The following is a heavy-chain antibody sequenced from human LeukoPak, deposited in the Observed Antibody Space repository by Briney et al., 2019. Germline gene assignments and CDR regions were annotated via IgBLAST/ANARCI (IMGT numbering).Heavy chain of an antibody. J-gene: IGHJ3*02. CDR3: ARDYVLGAFDI. D-gene: IGHD3-16*01. V-gene: IGHV4-61*02. CDR1: GDSICSGSYY. CDR2: NYTSEST. Sequence: SQTLSLTCTVSGDSICSGSYYWSWIRQPAGKGVEWIGRNYTSESTNYNPSLKSRATKSVDTSNNQYYLNLSSVTAADTAVYYCARDYVLGAFDIWGQGTMVTVSS.